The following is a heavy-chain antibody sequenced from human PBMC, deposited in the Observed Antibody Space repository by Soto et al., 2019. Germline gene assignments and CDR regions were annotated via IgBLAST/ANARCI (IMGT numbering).Heavy chain of an antibody. Sequence: SETLSLTCTVSGGSISSYYWSWIRQPPGKGLEWIGYIYYSGSTNYNPSLKSRVTISVDTSKNQFSLKLSSVTAADTAVYYCARGGGYYYMDVWGKGTTVTVSS. CDR3: ARGGGYYYMDV. J-gene: IGHJ6*03. V-gene: IGHV4-59*01. D-gene: IGHD2-15*01. CDR2: IYYSGST. CDR1: GGSISSYY.